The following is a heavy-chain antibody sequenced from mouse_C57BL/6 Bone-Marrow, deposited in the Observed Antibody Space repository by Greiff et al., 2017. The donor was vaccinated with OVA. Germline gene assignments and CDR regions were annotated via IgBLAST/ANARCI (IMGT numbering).Heavy chain of an antibody. CDR1: GFNIKDDY. CDR2: IDPENGDT. J-gene: IGHJ1*03. V-gene: IGHV14-4*01. D-gene: IGHD1-1*01. Sequence: EVQLQQSGAELVRPGASVKLSCTASGFNIKDDYMHWVKQRPEQGLAWIGWIDPENGDTEYASKFQGKATITADKSSNTAYMQLSSLTSEDTAVYYCTYYYGSSYANWYFDVWGTGTTVTVSS. CDR3: TYYYGSSYANWYFDV.